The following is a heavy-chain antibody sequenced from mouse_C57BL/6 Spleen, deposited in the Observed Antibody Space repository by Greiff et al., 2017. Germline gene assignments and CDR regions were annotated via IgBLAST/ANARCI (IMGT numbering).Heavy chain of an antibody. CDR1: GFNIKDDY. V-gene: IGHV14-4*01. J-gene: IGHJ2*01. CDR2: IDPENGDT. CDR3: TTGDYYGSSENYFDY. Sequence: EVQLVESGAELVRPGASVKLSCTASGFNIKDDYMHWVKQRPEQGLEWIGWIDPENGDTEYASKFQGKATITADTSSNTAYLQLSSLTSEDTAVYYCTTGDYYGSSENYFDYWGQGTTLTVSS. D-gene: IGHD1-1*01.